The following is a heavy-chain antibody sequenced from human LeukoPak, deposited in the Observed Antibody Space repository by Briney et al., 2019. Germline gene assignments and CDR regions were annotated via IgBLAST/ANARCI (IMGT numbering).Heavy chain of an antibody. D-gene: IGHD3-22*01. Sequence: GGSLRLSCAVSGFTFSSYKMNWVRQAPGKGLEWVSYSSSSGSTIYYTDSVKGRFTVSRDNAKNSLYLQMNSLRAEDTAVYYCAKPGDSSGYSFIDMWGRGTMVTVSS. J-gene: IGHJ3*02. CDR2: SSSSGSTI. V-gene: IGHV3-48*03. CDR3: AKPGDSSGYSFIDM. CDR1: GFTFSSYK.